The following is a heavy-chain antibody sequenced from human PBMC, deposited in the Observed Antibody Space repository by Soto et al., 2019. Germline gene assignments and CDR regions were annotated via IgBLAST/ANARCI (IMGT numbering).Heavy chain of an antibody. J-gene: IGHJ3*02. CDR2: ISYDGSNK. CDR1: GFTFSSYG. V-gene: IGHV3-30*18. Sequence: QVQLVESGGGVVQPGRSLRLSCAASGFTFSSYGMHWVRQAPGKGLEWVAVISYDGSNKYYADSVKGRFTISRDNSKNTLYLQMNSLRAEDTAVYYCAKDEPLAFDIWGQGTMVTVSS. CDR3: AKDEPLAFDI. D-gene: IGHD3-16*02.